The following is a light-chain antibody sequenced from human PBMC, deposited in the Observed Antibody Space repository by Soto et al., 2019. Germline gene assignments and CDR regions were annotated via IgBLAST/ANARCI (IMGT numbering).Light chain of an antibody. CDR3: QKRGSWPIT. CDR2: TAS. CDR1: QSVGGNY. J-gene: IGKJ5*01. V-gene: IGKV3D-20*02. Sequence: EIMLTQSPGTLSLSPGASATLSCRSSQSVGGNYLAWYQHKPGQAPRLLIYTASSRAPGVPDRFSGSGSGTDFILSISRLEPEDFAVYYCQKRGSWPITFGQGTRLEIK.